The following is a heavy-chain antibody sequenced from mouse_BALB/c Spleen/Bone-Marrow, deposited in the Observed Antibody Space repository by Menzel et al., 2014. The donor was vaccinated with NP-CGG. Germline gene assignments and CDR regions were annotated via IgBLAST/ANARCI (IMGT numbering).Heavy chain of an antibody. D-gene: IGHD1-2*01. CDR3: TDSLRLRRDY. Sequence: EVKLQESGGGLVQPGGSMKLSCAASGFTFSDAWMDWVRQSPEKGLEWVAEIRSNSNNHATYYAESVKGMFTISRDDSKSTFYLQMNSLRPEDTGIYYCTDSLRLRRDYWGQGTSVTVSS. CDR1: GFTFSDAW. J-gene: IGHJ4*01. V-gene: IGHV6-6*01. CDR2: IRSNSNNHAT.